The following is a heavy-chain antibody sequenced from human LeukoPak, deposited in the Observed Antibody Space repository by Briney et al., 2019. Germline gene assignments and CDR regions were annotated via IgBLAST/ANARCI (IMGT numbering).Heavy chain of an antibody. Sequence: GGSLRLSCAASGFTFSSYAMSWVRQAPGKGLEWVSAISGSGGSTCYADSVKGRFTISRDNSKNTLYLQMNSLRAEDTAVYYCAKDRRGELLVYWGQGTLVTVSS. CDR1: GFTFSSYA. V-gene: IGHV3-23*01. CDR2: ISGSGGST. J-gene: IGHJ4*02. D-gene: IGHD1-26*01. CDR3: AKDRRGELLVY.